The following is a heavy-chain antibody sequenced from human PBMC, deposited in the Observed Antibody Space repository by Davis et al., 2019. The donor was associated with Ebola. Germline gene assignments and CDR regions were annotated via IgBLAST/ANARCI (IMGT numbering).Heavy chain of an antibody. CDR3: ASLGYKVY. J-gene: IGHJ4*02. V-gene: IGHV3-30*03. D-gene: IGHD5-24*01. CDR2: ISYDGSNK. Sequence: GGSLRLSCAASGFTFSSYGMHWVRQAPGKGLEWVAVISYDGSNKYYADSVKGRFTISRDNSKNTLYLQMNSLRAEDTAVYYCASLGYKVYWGQGTLVTVSS. CDR1: GFTFSSYG.